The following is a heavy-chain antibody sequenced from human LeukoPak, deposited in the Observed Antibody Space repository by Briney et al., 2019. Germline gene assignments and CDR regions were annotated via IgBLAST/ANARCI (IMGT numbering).Heavy chain of an antibody. CDR1: GYTFTSYD. J-gene: IGHJ6*01. CDR2: MNPNSGNT. CDR3: ASGPGHSTLVRRFNYYSGMDV. D-gene: IGHD3-10*01. Sequence: ASVKLSCKASGYTFTSYDINWGRQATGQGLEWMGWMNPNSGNTGYAQKFQGRVTMTRNTSISTAYMELSSLRSEDTAVYYCASGPGHSTLVRRFNYYSGMDVWGQETTATVSA. V-gene: IGHV1-8*01.